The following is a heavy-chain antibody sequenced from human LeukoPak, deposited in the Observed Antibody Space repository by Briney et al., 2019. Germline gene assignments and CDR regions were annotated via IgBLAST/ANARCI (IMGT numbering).Heavy chain of an antibody. V-gene: IGHV4-38-2*02. J-gene: IGHJ3*02. Sequence: PSETLSLTCTVSGYSISSGYYWGWIRQPPGKGLEWIGSTYHSGRTFYNPSLKSRVTISVDTSKNQFSLKLTSVTAADTAVYYCARDPSPYCSSTSCPHDAFDIWGQGTMVTVSS. CDR1: GYSISSGYY. D-gene: IGHD2-2*01. CDR3: ARDPSPYCSSTSCPHDAFDI. CDR2: TYHSGRT.